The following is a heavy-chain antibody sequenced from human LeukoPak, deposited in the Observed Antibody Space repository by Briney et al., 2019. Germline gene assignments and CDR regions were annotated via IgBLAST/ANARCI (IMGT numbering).Heavy chain of an antibody. CDR3: AKVVGIVVVPATNLFDY. D-gene: IGHD2-2*01. CDR2: ISGSGGST. CDR1: GFTFSSYA. V-gene: IGHV3-23*01. Sequence: PGGSLRLSCAASGFTFSSYAMSWVRQAPGKGLEWVSAISGSGGSTYYADSVKGRFTISRDNSKNTLYLQMSSLRAEDTAVYYCAKVVGIVVVPATNLFDYWGQGTLVTVSS. J-gene: IGHJ4*02.